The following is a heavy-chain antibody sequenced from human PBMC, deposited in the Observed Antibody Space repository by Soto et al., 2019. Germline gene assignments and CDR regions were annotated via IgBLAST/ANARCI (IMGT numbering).Heavy chain of an antibody. CDR2: IIPIIGTA. CDR3: ARGGVDVVATSAFDY. D-gene: IGHD5-12*01. CDR1: GGTFNNYA. J-gene: IGHJ4*02. V-gene: IGHV1-69*01. Sequence: QVQLVQSGAEVKKPGSSVKVSCKASGGTFNNYAISWVRQAPGQGLEWMGGIIPIIGTADYAHKFQGRLAISADESKGNTFMELSSLRSEDTALYYCARGGVDVVATSAFDYWGQGTLVTVSS.